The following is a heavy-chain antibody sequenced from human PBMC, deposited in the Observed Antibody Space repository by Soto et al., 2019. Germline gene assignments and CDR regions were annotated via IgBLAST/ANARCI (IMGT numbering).Heavy chain of an antibody. CDR3: AHRQYSSFDY. J-gene: IGHJ4*02. D-gene: IGHD5-18*01. V-gene: IGHV2-5*01. CDR1: EFSLTTFGVA. Sequence: SGPTLVNHTQTLTLTCIFSEFSLTTFGVAVGWIRQSPGKALEWLALIYGNDEKRYSPSLKGRLTITKDTSKNQVVLTMTNMDPVDTATYYCAHRQYSSFDYWGQGTQVTVSS. CDR2: IYGNDEK.